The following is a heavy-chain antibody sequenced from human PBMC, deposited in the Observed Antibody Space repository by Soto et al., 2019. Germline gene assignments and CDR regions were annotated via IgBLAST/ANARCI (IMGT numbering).Heavy chain of an antibody. D-gene: IGHD5-18*01. Sequence: QVQLVQSGAEVKKPGASVRVSCKASGYTFTHYYIHWVRQAPGQGLEWMGIINPNGGITTYAQKFRAGFSMTRDTSTSTVYLELSSLRSEDSAVYYWATSVNSAMAFDYWGQGTLVTVSS. CDR2: INPNGGIT. V-gene: IGHV1-46*01. CDR3: ATSVNSAMAFDY. CDR1: GYTFTHYY. J-gene: IGHJ4*02.